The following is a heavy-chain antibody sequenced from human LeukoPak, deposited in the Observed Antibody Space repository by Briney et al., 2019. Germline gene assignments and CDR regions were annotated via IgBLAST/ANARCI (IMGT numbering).Heavy chain of an antibody. V-gene: IGHV3-23*01. J-gene: IGHJ4*02. CDR2: ISGSGGST. CDR3: AKRRYDFWSGYKDLAY. D-gene: IGHD3-3*01. Sequence: GGSLRLSCAASGFTFSGYAMSWVRQAPGKGLEWVSVISGSGGSTYYADSVKGRFTVSRDNSKNTLYLQMNSLRAEDTAVYYCAKRRYDFWSGYKDLAYWGQGTLVTVSP. CDR1: GFTFSGYA.